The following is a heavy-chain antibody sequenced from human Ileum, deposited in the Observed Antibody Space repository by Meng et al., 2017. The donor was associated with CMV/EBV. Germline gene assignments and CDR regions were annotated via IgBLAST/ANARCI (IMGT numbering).Heavy chain of an antibody. V-gene: IGHV4-39*01. Sequence: CAVSGGSISPTYDWGWIRQAPGKGLEWIGSTSATGDAYYNPSLKSRVKISVDKSSNHFSLTVTSVTASDSAMYYCGIVVARHLKHWGQGTLVTVSS. CDR3: GIVVARHLKH. D-gene: IGHD2-15*01. CDR1: GGSISPTYD. J-gene: IGHJ1*01. CDR2: TSATGDA.